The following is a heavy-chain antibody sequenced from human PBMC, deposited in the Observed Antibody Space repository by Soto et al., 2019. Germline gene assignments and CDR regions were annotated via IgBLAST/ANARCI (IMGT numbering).Heavy chain of an antibody. Sequence: SETLSLTCTVSGGSISTYYWSWIRQPPGKGLEWIGYIYYSGSTSYNPSLKSRVTISVDTSKNQFSLKLRSVTAADTAVYYCARDRSSGWDQGYGMDVWGRGTTVIVSS. CDR2: IYYSGST. CDR3: ARDRSSGWDQGYGMDV. J-gene: IGHJ6*02. CDR1: GGSISTYY. V-gene: IGHV4-59*01. D-gene: IGHD6-19*01.